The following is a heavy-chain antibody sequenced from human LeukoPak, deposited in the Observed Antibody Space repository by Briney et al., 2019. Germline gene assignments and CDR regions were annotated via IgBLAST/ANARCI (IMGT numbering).Heavy chain of an antibody. CDR2: ISSDGRTT. J-gene: IGHJ5*02. V-gene: IGHV3-30*03. Sequence: PGGSLRLSCAASGFTFSSYGIHWVRQAPGKGLEWVAVISSDGRTTYYADSVKGRFTISRDNSKSTMYVQMNSLRSEDTAVYYCATAPRDPSSSWYVNWFDPWGQGTLVTVSS. CDR1: GFTFSSYG. D-gene: IGHD6-13*01. CDR3: ATAPRDPSSSWYVNWFDP.